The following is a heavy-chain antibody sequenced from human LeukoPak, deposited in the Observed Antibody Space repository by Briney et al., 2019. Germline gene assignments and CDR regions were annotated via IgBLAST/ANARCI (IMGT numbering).Heavy chain of an antibody. V-gene: IGHV3-21*01. J-gene: IGHJ3*02. CDR2: ISSSSSYI. CDR1: GFTFSSYS. D-gene: IGHD6-13*01. CDR3: ARESPYSSSWYRAAFDI. Sequence: GGSLRLPCAASGFTFSSYSMNWVRQAPGKGLEWVSSISSSSSYIYYADSVKGRFTISRDNAKNSLYLQMNSLRAEDTAVYYCARESPYSSSWYRAAFDIWGQGTMVTVSS.